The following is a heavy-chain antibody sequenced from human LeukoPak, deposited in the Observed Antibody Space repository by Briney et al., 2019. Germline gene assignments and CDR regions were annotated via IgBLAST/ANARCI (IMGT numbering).Heavy chain of an antibody. CDR3: ARGGYYGSGNDFRFDP. J-gene: IGHJ5*02. D-gene: IGHD3-10*01. V-gene: IGHV4-59*01. Sequence: PSETLSLTCTVSGGSISSYYWSWIRQSPGKGLECIGYIHYTGSTNYNPSLKSRVTISVETSKNQFSLKLKSVTAADTAVYYCARGGYYGSGNDFRFDPWGQGTLVTVSS. CDR1: GGSISSYY. CDR2: IHYTGST.